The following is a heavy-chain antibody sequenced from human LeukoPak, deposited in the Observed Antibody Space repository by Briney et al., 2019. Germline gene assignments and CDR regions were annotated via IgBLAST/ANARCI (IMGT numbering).Heavy chain of an antibody. CDR1: GFTFSSYE. CDR2: ISSSGSTI. V-gene: IGHV3-48*03. Sequence: GGSLRLSCAASGFTFSSYEMNWVRQAPGKGLEWVSYISSSGSTIYYADSVKGRFTISRDNAKNSLHLQMNSLRAEDTAVYYCARDRPAPHFDWLLSDYYYYGMDVWGQGTTVTVSS. J-gene: IGHJ6*02. CDR3: ARDRPAPHFDWLLSDYYYYGMDV. D-gene: IGHD3-9*01.